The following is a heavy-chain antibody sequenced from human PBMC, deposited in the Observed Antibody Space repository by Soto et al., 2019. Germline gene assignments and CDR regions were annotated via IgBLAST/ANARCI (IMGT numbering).Heavy chain of an antibody. V-gene: IGHV3-30-3*01. J-gene: IGHJ4*02. CDR2: ISYDGSNK. CDR3: ARGDPDGDYGSPHFDY. D-gene: IGHD4-17*01. Sequence: QVQLVESGGGVVQPGRSLRLSCAASGFTFSSYAMHWVRQAPGKGLEWVAVISYDGSNKYYADSVKGRFTISRDNSKNTLYLQMNSLRAEDTAVYYCARGDPDGDYGSPHFDYWGQGTLVTVSS. CDR1: GFTFSSYA.